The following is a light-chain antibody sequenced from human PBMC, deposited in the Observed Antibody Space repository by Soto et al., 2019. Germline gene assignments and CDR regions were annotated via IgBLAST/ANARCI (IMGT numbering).Light chain of an antibody. J-gene: IGKJ1*01. CDR3: QQRARWPWT. CDR1: QGVWCY. Sequence: EIVLTQSPATLSLSPGERATFSCRASQGVWCYIAWYQQKPGQAPRLLIYDASKRATAIPVRFSGSGSGTDFTLPISSLEHAAFEVYYCQQRARWPWTFGQATQVAIK. CDR2: DAS. V-gene: IGKV3-11*01.